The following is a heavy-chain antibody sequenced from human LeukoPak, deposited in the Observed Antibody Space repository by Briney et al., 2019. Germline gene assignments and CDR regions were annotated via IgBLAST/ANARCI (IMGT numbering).Heavy chain of an antibody. J-gene: IGHJ1*01. CDR2: ISHNGDAT. D-gene: IGHD6-25*01. CDR1: GFTFSNYG. Sequence: YPGGSLRLSCAASGFTFSNYGMQWVRQPPGKGLEWVAVISHNGDATFYADSVKGRFTISRDNSESTLDLQMNSLRAEDTAVYYCAKEPNSYGSGWYFQHWGQGTLVTVSS. V-gene: IGHV3-30*18. CDR3: AKEPNSYGSGWYFQH.